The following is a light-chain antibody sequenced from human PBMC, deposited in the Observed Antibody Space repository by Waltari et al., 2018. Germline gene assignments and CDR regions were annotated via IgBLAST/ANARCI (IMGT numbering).Light chain of an antibody. V-gene: IGLV2-14*01. J-gene: IGLJ2*01. CDR1: NNDVGASKF. CDR2: EVP. Sequence: QSALTQPASVSGSPGQSITISCTGTNNDVGASKFVSWYQQHPGRAPQPMVYEVPEQPSGISYRFAGSKSANTASLTISGLLPEDEAIYYCCSFTATHTLLFGGGTTVTVL. CDR3: CSFTATHTLL.